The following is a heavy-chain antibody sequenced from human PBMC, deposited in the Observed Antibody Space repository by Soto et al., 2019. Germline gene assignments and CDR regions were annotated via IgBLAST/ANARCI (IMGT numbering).Heavy chain of an antibody. CDR3: ARRTWRGRADY. V-gene: IGHV3-23*01. J-gene: IGHJ4*02. CDR1: GFPFSSYA. CDR2: IGGSGGDT. Sequence: EVQLLASGGGLVQPGGSLRLSCAASGFPFSSYAMSWVRQAPGKGLEWVSAIGGSGGDTFYADSVKGRFTVSRDNAENTLRLQLNSPRVDDTAIYYCARRTWRGRADYWGQGILVTVSS. D-gene: IGHD3-3*01.